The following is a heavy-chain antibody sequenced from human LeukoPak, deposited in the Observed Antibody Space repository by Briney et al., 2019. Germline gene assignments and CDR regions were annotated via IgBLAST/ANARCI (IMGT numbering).Heavy chain of an antibody. CDR1: GYIFTDYY. CDR3: ARAAGYCSGGTCLYYFDY. Sequence: GASVKVSCKTSGYIFTDYYMHWVRQAPGQELEWMGRINANSGGTNYAQKFQGRVSLTRDTSISTAYMELSRLRSDDTAVYYCARAAGYCSGGTCLYYFDYWGQGTLVTVSS. V-gene: IGHV1-2*06. J-gene: IGHJ4*02. D-gene: IGHD2-15*01. CDR2: INANSGGT.